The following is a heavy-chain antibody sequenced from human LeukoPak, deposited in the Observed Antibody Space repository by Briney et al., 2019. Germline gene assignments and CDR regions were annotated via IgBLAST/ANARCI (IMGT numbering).Heavy chain of an antibody. CDR1: GFTFSSYS. J-gene: IGHJ6*03. D-gene: IGHD3-3*01. CDR2: ISSSSSTI. V-gene: IGHV3-48*01. Sequence: GGSLRLSCAASGFTFSSYSMNWVRQAPGKGLEWVSYISSSSSTIYYADSVKGRFTISRDNAKNSLYLQMNSLRAGDTAVYYCARDPEGNFWSGYYYYYYYYMDVWGKGTTVTVSS. CDR3: ARDPEGNFWSGYYYYYYYYMDV.